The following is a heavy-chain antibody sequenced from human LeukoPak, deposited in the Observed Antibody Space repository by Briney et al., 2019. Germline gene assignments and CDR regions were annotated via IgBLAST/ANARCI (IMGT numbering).Heavy chain of an antibody. CDR2: INPSGGST. D-gene: IGHD6-19*01. CDR3: ARGGYSSPRGWFDP. Sequence: ASVKVSCKASGYTFTSYYMHWVRQAPGQGLEWMGIINPSGGSTTYPQKFQGRVTMTRDMPTSTVYMDLSSLRSEDTAVYYCARGGYSSPRGWFDPWGQGTLVTVSS. CDR1: GYTFTSYY. V-gene: IGHV1-46*01. J-gene: IGHJ5*02.